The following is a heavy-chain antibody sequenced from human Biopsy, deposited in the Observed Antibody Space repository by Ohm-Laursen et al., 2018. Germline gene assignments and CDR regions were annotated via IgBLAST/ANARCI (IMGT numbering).Heavy chain of an antibody. CDR3: ARMEQPHDY. D-gene: IGHD6-13*01. J-gene: IGHJ4*02. CDR2: INPNSGDT. CDR1: GYPFSNYY. Sequence: SVKVSCKASGYPFSNYYLFWVRQAPGQGLEWMGRINPNSGDTVFARNFQGRVTMTRDTAISTVYMDLRNLRPDDTAVYFCARMEQPHDYWGQGTLVFVSS. V-gene: IGHV1-2*06.